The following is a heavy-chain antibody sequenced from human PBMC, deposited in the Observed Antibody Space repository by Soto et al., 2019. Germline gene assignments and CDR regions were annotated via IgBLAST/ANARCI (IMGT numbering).Heavy chain of an antibody. CDR3: VVAAAGPHPLFDY. V-gene: IGHV4-30-4*01. J-gene: IGHJ4*02. CDR1: GGSISSGDYY. CDR2: IYYSGST. D-gene: IGHD6-13*01. Sequence: SETLSLTCTVSGGSISSGDYYWSWIRQPPGKGLEWIGYIYYSGSTYYNPSLKSRVTISVDTSKNQFSLKLSSVTAADTAVYYCVVAAAGPHPLFDYWGQGTLVTVSS.